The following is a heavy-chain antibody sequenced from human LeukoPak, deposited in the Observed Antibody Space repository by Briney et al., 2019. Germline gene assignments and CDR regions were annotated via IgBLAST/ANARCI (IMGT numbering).Heavy chain of an antibody. CDR3: ARDDYGVFDAFDV. V-gene: IGHV4-59*08. D-gene: IGHD3-16*01. J-gene: IGHJ3*01. Sequence: PSETLSLTCTVSGGSISSHYWSWIRQPPEKGLEWIGYIYNSGSTNYNPSLKSRVTISLDTSKNQFSLHLTSVTAADTAVYFCARDDYGVFDAFDVWGQGTVVTVSS. CDR1: GGSISSHY. CDR2: IYNSGST.